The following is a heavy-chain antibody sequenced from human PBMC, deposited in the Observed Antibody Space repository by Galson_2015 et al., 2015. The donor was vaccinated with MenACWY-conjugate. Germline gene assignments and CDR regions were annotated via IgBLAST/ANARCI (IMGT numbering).Heavy chain of an antibody. D-gene: IGHD3-22*01. V-gene: IGHV1-58*02. Sequence: SVKVSCKASGFTFSRSAMQWVRQARGQRLGWIGWIVVGSGNTNYAQKFQERVTITRDMSTSTAYMELSSLRSEDTAVYYCAKDLPGDSEDDHYGMDDWGQGTTVTVSS. J-gene: IGHJ6*02. CDR1: GFTFSRSA. CDR2: IVVGSGNT. CDR3: AKDLPGDSEDDHYGMDD.